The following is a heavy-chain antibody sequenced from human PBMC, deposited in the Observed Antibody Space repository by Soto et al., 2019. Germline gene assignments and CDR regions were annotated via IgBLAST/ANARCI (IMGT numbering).Heavy chain of an antibody. J-gene: IGHJ5*02. D-gene: IGHD2-21*02. CDR2: IYNSGNT. CDR1: GGSISSGLYS. CDR3: ARGSDGVWNWFDP. Sequence: SETLSLTCAVSGGSISSGLYSWSWIRQPPGQGLEWIGYIYNSGNTYYNPSLMSRVTISVDRSQNHFSLKLTSVTAADTAVYYCARGSDGVWNWFDPWGQGTQVTVSS. V-gene: IGHV4-30-2*01.